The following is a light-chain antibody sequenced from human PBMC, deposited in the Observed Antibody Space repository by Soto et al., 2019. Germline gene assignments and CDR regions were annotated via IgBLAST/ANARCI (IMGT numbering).Light chain of an antibody. CDR1: QSVSSN. V-gene: IGKV3-15*01. Sequence: EIVMTQSPATLSVSPGERATLSCRASQSVSSNLAWYQQKPGQAPRLLIYGASTRATGIPARFSGSGSGTEFTITISRLQSEDFAVYYCQHYYTCPPWTFGQGTKVEIK. CDR2: GAS. J-gene: IGKJ1*01. CDR3: QHYYTCPPWT.